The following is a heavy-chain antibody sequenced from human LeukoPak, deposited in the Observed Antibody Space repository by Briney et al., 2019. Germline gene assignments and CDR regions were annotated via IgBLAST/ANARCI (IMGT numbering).Heavy chain of an antibody. J-gene: IGHJ3*02. CDR2: ISSSSSYI. D-gene: IGHD3-10*02. CDR3: ARDRGMLAAAFDI. Sequence: PGGSLRLSCAASGFTFSSYSMNWVRQAPGKGLEWVACISSSSSYIYYADSVKGRFTISRDNAQHSLYLKMNRLRAEDTAVYYSARDRGMLAAAFDIWGQGTTVTVSS. V-gene: IGHV3-21*01. CDR1: GFTFSSYS.